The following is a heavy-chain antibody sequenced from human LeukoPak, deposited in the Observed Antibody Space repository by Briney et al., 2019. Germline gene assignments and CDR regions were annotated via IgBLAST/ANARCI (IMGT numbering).Heavy chain of an antibody. V-gene: IGHV1-69*13. CDR3: AQYCSSTSCYDYYGMDV. D-gene: IGHD2-2*01. CDR2: IIPIFGTA. Sequence: SVTVSCTASGGTFSSYAISWVRQAPGQGLEWMGGIIPIFGTANYAQKFQGRVTITADESTSTAYMELSSLRSEDTAVYYCAQYCSSTSCYDYYGMDVWGQGTTVTVSS. CDR1: GGTFSSYA. J-gene: IGHJ6*02.